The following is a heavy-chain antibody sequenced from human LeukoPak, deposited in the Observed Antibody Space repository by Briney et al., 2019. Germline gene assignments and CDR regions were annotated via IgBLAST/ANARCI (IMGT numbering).Heavy chain of an antibody. CDR2: ISSTSETI. V-gene: IGHV3-48*02. J-gene: IGHJ4*02. Sequence: GGTLRLSCAASGFTFSSYSMNWVRQAPGKGLEWLSYISSTSETIYYAYSVKGRFTISRNNAKNSLFLQMNSLRDEDTAVYYCALTFHGEWLFRKSFDYWGQGTLVTVSS. D-gene: IGHD6-19*01. CDR1: GFTFSSYS. CDR3: ALTFHGEWLFRKSFDY.